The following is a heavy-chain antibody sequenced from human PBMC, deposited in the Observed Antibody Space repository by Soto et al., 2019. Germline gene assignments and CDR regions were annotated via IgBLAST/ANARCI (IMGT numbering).Heavy chain of an antibody. Sequence: QVQLVQSGAEVKKPGSSVKVSCKASGGTFSSYAISWVRQAPGQGLEWMGGIIPIFGTANYAQKFQGRVTINADESTSTAYMELSSLRSEDTAVYYCARMAVVVVAATEYFQHWGQGTLVTVSS. V-gene: IGHV1-69*12. CDR2: IIPIFGTA. CDR1: GGTFSSYA. CDR3: ARMAVVVVAATEYFQH. J-gene: IGHJ1*01. D-gene: IGHD2-15*01.